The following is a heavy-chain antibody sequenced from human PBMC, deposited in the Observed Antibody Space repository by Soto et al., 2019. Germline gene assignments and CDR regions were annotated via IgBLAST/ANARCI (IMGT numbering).Heavy chain of an antibody. CDR3: ARHLTYCSAGSCYSDFPYYGMDV. Sequence: TLSLTCTVSGGSISSSSYYWGWIRQPPGKGLEWIGSIFYSGSTYYNPSLKSRVTISVDTSKNQFSLELSSVTAADTAVYYCARHLTYCSAGSCYSDFPYYGMDVWGQGTTVTVSS. CDR1: GGSISSSSYY. J-gene: IGHJ6*02. CDR2: IFYSGST. D-gene: IGHD2-15*01. V-gene: IGHV4-39*01.